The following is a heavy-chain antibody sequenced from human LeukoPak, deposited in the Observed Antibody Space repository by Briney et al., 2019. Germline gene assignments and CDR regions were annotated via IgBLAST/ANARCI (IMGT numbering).Heavy chain of an antibody. Sequence: SETLSLTRTVSGYSISSGYYWGWIRQPPGKGLEWIGSIYHNGSTYYNPSLKSRVTISVDTSKNQFSLKLPSVTAADTAVYYCARVVDYMDVWGKGTTVTVSS. CDR1: GYSISSGYY. J-gene: IGHJ6*03. V-gene: IGHV4-38-2*02. CDR3: ARVVDYMDV. CDR2: IYHNGST.